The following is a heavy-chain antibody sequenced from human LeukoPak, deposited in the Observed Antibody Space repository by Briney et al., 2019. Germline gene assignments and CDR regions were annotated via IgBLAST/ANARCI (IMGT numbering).Heavy chain of an antibody. CDR2: IYSGGST. CDR1: GFTVSSNY. D-gene: IGHD3-9*01. Sequence: PGGSLRLSCAASGFTVSSNYMSWVRQAPGKGLEWVSVIYSGGSTYYADSVKGRFTISRDNSKNTLYLQMNSLRAEDTAVYYCARETYYDILTGPDQDYWGQGTLVTVSS. V-gene: IGHV3-66*01. J-gene: IGHJ4*02. CDR3: ARETYYDILTGPDQDY.